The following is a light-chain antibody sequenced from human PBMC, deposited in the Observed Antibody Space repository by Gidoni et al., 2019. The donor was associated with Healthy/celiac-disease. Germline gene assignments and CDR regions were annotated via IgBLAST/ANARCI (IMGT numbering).Light chain of an antibody. J-gene: IGKJ2*01. V-gene: IGKV3-15*01. CDR1: QSVSSN. CDR3: QQYNNWPYT. CDR2: GAS. Sequence: EIVMTQSPATLSVPPGERATLSCRASQSVSSNLAWYQQKPGQAPRLLIYGASTRATGIPARFSGSGSGTEFTLTISSLQSEDFAVYYCQQYNNWPYTFXXXTKLEIK.